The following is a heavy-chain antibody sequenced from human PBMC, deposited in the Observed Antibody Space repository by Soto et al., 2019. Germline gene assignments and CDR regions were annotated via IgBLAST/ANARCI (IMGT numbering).Heavy chain of an antibody. CDR1: GFTFSSYA. J-gene: IGHJ4*02. CDR2: ISGSGGST. D-gene: IGHD2-15*01. CDR3: AKLGRSPCSPHYYFDP. Sequence: GGSLRLSCAASGFTFSSYAMSWVRQAPGKGLEWVSAISGSGGSTYYADSVKGRFTISRDNSKNTLYLQMNSLRAEDTAVYYWAKLGRSPCSPHYYFDPWGQEGRVTVS. V-gene: IGHV3-23*01.